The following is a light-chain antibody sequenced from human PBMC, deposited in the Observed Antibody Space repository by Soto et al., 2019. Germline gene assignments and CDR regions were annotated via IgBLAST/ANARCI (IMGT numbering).Light chain of an antibody. J-gene: IGKJ5*01. V-gene: IGKV3-15*01. CDR2: GAS. CDR1: QSVSSY. Sequence: EIVLTQSPATLALYPGERATLSCRASQSVSSYLAWYQQKPGQAPRLLIYGASTRATDIPARISGSGSGTEFTLTIRSLQSEDCAVYYCQQYNNWPITFGQGTRLEIK. CDR3: QQYNNWPIT.